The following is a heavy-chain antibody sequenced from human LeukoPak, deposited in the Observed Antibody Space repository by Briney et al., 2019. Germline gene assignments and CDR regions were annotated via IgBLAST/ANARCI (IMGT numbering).Heavy chain of an antibody. V-gene: IGHV1-2*02. Sequence: ASVKVSCKASGYTFIGYYIHWVRQAPGQGLEWMGWINPNSGGTNYAQKFQGRVTMTRDTSISTAYMELSRLRSDDTAVYYCARVKGQYSGSYSLGLDYWGQGTLVTVSS. J-gene: IGHJ4*02. CDR3: ARVKGQYSGSYSLGLDY. D-gene: IGHD1-26*01. CDR2: INPNSGGT. CDR1: GYTFIGYY.